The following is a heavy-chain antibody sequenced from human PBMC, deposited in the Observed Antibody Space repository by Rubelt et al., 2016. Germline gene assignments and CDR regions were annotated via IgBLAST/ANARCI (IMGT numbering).Heavy chain of an antibody. CDR1: GGSISSSNYY. V-gene: IGHV4-39*01. Sequence: QVQVQESGPGLVKPSETLSLTCTVSGGSISSSNYYWAWIRQPPGKGLEWIGTISYSGSTSYNPSLKSRVTISVNTSKNQFSLRLSSVTAADTAVYYCARTIHGYSYGYDFDYWGQGTLVTVSS. CDR3: ARTIHGYSYGYDFDY. J-gene: IGHJ4*02. D-gene: IGHD5-18*01. CDR2: ISYSGST.